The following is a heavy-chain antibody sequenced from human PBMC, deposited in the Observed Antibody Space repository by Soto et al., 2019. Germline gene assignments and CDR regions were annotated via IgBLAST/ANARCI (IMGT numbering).Heavy chain of an antibody. CDR3: ARDLKHIVVVTASFDY. J-gene: IGHJ4*02. D-gene: IGHD2-21*02. CDR1: GFTFSNYA. V-gene: IGHV3-30-3*01. CDR2: ISYDGSNK. Sequence: GGSLRLSCAASGFTFSNYAMHWVRQAPGKGLEWVAVISYDGSNKYYADSVKGRFTISRDNSKNTLYLQMNSLRAEDTAVYYCARDLKHIVVVTASFDYWGQGTLVTVSS.